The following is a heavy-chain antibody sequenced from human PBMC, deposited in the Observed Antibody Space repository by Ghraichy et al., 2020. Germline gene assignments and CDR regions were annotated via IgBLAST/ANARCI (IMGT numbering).Heavy chain of an antibody. J-gene: IGHJ5*02. CDR3: ARVPSYYYDSSGYFYFP. V-gene: IGHV4-39*01. D-gene: IGHD3-22*01. CDR1: GGSISSSSYY. Sequence: SETLSLTCTVSGGSISSSSYYWGWIRQPPGKGLEWIGSIYYSGSTYYNPSLKSRVTISVDTSKNQFSLKLSSVTAADTAVYYCARVPSYYYDSSGYFYFPWGQGTLVTVSS. CDR2: IYYSGST.